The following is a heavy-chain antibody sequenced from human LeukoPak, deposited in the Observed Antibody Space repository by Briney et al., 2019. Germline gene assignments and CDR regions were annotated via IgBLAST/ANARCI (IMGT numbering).Heavy chain of an antibody. D-gene: IGHD3-16*02. V-gene: IGHV3-30*02. CDR1: GFTFSNAW. CDR2: IRIDGTNK. J-gene: IGHJ4*02. CDR3: ASPERVCGSYPRN. Sequence: PGGSLRLSCAASGFTFSNAWMSWVRQAPGKGLEGVAFIRIDGTNKNYADSVKGRFTISRDNSRNTLFLQMNSLRAEDTAVYYCASPERVCGSYPRNWGQGTLVTVSS.